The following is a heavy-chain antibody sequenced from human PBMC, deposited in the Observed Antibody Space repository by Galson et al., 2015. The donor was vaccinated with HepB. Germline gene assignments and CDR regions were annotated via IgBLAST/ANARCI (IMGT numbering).Heavy chain of an antibody. CDR2: IIPIFGTA. CDR1: GGTFSIYA. Sequence: SVKVSCKASGGTFSIYAISWVRQAPGQGLEWMGGIIPIFGTANYAQKFQGRVTITADESTSTAYMELSSLRSEDTAVYYCARDQDVGATDFFDSWGQGTLVTVSA. J-gene: IGHJ4*02. V-gene: IGHV1-69*13. CDR3: ARDQDVGATDFFDS. D-gene: IGHD1-26*01.